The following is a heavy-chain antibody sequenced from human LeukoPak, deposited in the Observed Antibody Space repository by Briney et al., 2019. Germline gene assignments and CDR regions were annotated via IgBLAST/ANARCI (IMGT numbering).Heavy chain of an antibody. V-gene: IGHV4-4*02. J-gene: IGHJ4*02. CDR1: GFTFSSYDM. CDR2: ISPSGST. Sequence: PAGSLRLSCAASGFTFSSYDMSWVRNPQGQGLEWMGQISPSGSTNYNPSLNSRATISVDKSKTQFSLRLTSVTAADTAVYYCARSPTTGVTEDYWGQGTLVTVSS. CDR3: ARSPTTGVTEDY. D-gene: IGHD1-14*01.